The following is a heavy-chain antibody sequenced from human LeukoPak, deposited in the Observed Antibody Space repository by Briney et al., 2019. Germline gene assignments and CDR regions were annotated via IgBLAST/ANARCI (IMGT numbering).Heavy chain of an antibody. Sequence: GGSLRLSCAASGFTFSSYEMNWVRQAPGKGLEWVSYISSSGSTIYYADSAKGRFTISRDNAKNSLYLQMNSLRAEDTAVYYCARGGIQLWLPLDYWGQGTLVTVSS. CDR3: ARGGIQLWLPLDY. V-gene: IGHV3-48*03. CDR1: GFTFSSYE. CDR2: ISSSGSTI. D-gene: IGHD5-18*01. J-gene: IGHJ4*02.